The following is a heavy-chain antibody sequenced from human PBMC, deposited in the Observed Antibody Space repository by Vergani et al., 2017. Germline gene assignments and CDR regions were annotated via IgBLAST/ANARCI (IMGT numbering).Heavy chain of an antibody. J-gene: IGHJ4*02. D-gene: IGHD1-1*01. CDR2: IYPADSDT. V-gene: IGHV5-51*01. Sequence: EVQLVQSGAELKKPGESLKISCKGSGYSFGNYWIGWVRQMPGKGLDWMGIIYPADSDTRYSPSFQGQVTISADKSISTAFLQWDSLKASDTALYYCARHTTYTDSWGQGTLVTVSS. CDR1: GYSFGNYW. CDR3: ARHTTYTDS.